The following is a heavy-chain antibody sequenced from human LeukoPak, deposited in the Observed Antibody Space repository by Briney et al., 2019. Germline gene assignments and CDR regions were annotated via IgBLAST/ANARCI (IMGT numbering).Heavy chain of an antibody. D-gene: IGHD6-13*01. J-gene: IGHJ4*02. CDR1: GGSISSFY. CDR3: ARGLMMAVAGRGEFHY. Sequence: SETLSLTCTVSGGSISSFYWSWIRQPPGKGLEWIGYIYYSGSTNYNPSLKSRVTISVDTSKNQFSLKLSSVTAADTAVYYCARGLMMAVAGRGEFHYWGQGTLVTVSS. CDR2: IYYSGST. V-gene: IGHV4-59*01.